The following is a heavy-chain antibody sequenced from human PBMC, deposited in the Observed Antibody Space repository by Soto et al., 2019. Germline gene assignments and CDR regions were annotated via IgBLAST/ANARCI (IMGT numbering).Heavy chain of an antibody. CDR3: AKSGGNAF. D-gene: IGHD2-15*01. Sequence: GGSLRLSCIASGVTFNSYHMTGVRQAPGKGLEWVSSISADGTYKDYERSVEGRFTISRDSTKKSLFLQMNNLRPDDTAVCYCAKSGGNAFWGQGTRVTVSS. CDR2: ISADGTYK. V-gene: IGHV3-21*01. CDR1: GVTFNSYH. J-gene: IGHJ4*02.